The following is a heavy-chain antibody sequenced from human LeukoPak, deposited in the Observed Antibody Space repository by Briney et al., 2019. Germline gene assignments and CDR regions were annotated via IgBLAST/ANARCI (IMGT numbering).Heavy chain of an antibody. Sequence: GGSLRLSCAASGFTFSDYEMNRVRQAPGKGLEWVSYSSSSDSTIYYADSVKGRFTISRDNVRKSLYLQMNSLRAEDTAVYYCARGGFWAVSSGWTFDYWGQGTLVTVSS. CDR1: GFTFSDYE. D-gene: IGHD6-19*01. J-gene: IGHJ4*02. V-gene: IGHV3-48*03. CDR2: SSSSDSTI. CDR3: ARGGFWAVSSGWTFDY.